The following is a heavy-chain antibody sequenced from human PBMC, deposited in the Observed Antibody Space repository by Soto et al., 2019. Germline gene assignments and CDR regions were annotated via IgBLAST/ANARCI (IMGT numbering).Heavy chain of an antibody. CDR1: GFTLSSYW. D-gene: IGHD3-10*01. J-gene: IGHJ4*02. Sequence: GGSLRLSCEASGFTLSSYWMSWIRQAPGKGLEWVANTRQDGGQSYLVDSVQGRFTISRDNAKNSVYLQMNSLRAEDTAVYYCARGPMVRGVIMDYWGQGTLVTVSS. CDR3: ARGPMVRGVIMDY. V-gene: IGHV3-7*01. CDR2: TRQDGGQS.